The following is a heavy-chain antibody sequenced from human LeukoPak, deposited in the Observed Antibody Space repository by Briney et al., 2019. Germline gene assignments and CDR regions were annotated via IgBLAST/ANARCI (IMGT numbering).Heavy chain of an antibody. CDR1: GYTFTHYI. CDR3: ARDRGYYDSSARGDY. V-gene: IGHV1-18*01. CDR2: ISAYNNYT. D-gene: IGHD3-22*01. J-gene: IGHJ4*02. Sequence: ASVKVSCKASGYTFTHYIINWVRQAPGQGLEWMGKISAYNNYTTYAQKLQGRVTMTTDTSTSTAYMELRSLRSDDTAVYYCARDRGYYDSSARGDYWGQGTLVTVSS.